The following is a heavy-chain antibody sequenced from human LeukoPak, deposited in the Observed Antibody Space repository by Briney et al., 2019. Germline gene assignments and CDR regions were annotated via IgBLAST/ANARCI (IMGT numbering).Heavy chain of an antibody. Sequence: GGSLRLSCAASGFTFSSYAMHWARQAPGKGLERVAVISYDGSNKYYADSVKGRFTISRDNSKNTLYLQMNSLRAEDTAVYYCARVLEPAAGVYYGMDVWGQGTTVTVSS. D-gene: IGHD6-13*01. J-gene: IGHJ6*02. CDR3: ARVLEPAAGVYYGMDV. CDR1: GFTFSSYA. CDR2: ISYDGSNK. V-gene: IGHV3-30-3*01.